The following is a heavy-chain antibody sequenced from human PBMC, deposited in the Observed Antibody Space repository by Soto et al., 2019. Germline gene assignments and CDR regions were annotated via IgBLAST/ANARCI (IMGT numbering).Heavy chain of an antibody. J-gene: IGHJ4*02. CDR1: GYTFTNFG. V-gene: IGHV1-18*01. CDR3: ARGGTPIAY. D-gene: IGHD3-16*01. CDR2: ISAYNGNT. Sequence: QVQLVQSGAEVKKPGASVKVSCKTSGYTFTNFGLSWVRQAPGQGLEWMGGISAYNGNTNYAQNFQGRVTMTTATSTRTAYMGLRSLRSDDTAVYYCARGGTPIAYWAQGTLVTVSS.